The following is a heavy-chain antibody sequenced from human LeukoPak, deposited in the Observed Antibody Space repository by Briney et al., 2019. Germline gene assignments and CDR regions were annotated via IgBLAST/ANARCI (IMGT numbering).Heavy chain of an antibody. CDR1: GYTFTSYY. V-gene: IGHV1-46*01. CDR3: ARGHGDPDDAFDI. CDR2: INPSGGST. D-gene: IGHD4-17*01. Sequence: ASVKVSCKASGYTFTSYYMRWVRQAPGQGLEWMGIINPSGGSTSYAQKFQGRVTMTRDTSTSTVYMELRSLRSDDTAVYYCARGHGDPDDAFDIWGQGTMVTVSS. J-gene: IGHJ3*02.